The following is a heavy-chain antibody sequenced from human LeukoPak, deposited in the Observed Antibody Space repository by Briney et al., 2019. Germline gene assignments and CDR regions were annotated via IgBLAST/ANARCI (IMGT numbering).Heavy chain of an antibody. CDR3: ARGGGYYDFWSGYPQPYYFDY. J-gene: IGHJ4*02. V-gene: IGHV4-59*01. CDR2: IYYSGST. D-gene: IGHD3-3*01. CDR1: GGSISSYY. Sequence: PETLSLTCTVSGGSISSYYWSWIRQPPGKGLEWIGYIYYSGSTNYNPSLKSRVTISVDTSKNQFSLKLSSVTAADTAVYYCARGGGYYDFWSGYPQPYYFDYWGQGTLVTVSS.